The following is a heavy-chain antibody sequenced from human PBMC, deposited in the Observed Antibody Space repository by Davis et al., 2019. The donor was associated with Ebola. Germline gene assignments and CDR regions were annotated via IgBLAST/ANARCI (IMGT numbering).Heavy chain of an antibody. CDR3: ARVDILWFDP. J-gene: IGHJ5*02. CDR1: GFTFSSYS. Sequence: ESLKISCAASGFTFSSYSMIWVRQAPGKGLEWIGYVYYSGSTNYNHSLKSRVTISVDTSKNQFSLKLSSVTAADTAVYYCARVDILWFDPWGQGTLVTVSS. V-gene: IGHV4-59*12. CDR2: VYYSGST. D-gene: IGHD2-2*03.